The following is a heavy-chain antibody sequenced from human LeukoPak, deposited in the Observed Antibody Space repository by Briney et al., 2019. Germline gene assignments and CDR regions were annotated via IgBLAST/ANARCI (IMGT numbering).Heavy chain of an antibody. CDR1: EYTFTGYY. CDR3: ASGSYCSNGVCYMEEH. Sequence: GASVKVSCKTSEYTFTGYYMHWVRQAPGQGLEWMGWINPNSGDTNYAQKFQGRVTMTRDTSISTVYMEMSRLRSDDTAVYYCASGSYCSNGVCYMEEHWGQGTLVTVSS. CDR2: INPNSGDT. J-gene: IGHJ4*02. V-gene: IGHV1-2*02. D-gene: IGHD2-8*01.